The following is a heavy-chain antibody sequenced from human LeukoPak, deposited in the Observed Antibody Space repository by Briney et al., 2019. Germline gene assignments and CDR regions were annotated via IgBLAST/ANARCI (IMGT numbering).Heavy chain of an antibody. CDR1: GYTFTSYG. D-gene: IGHD2-8*02. V-gene: IGHV1-18*01. CDR3: ARDYRTVDGDAFDI. J-gene: IGHJ3*02. CDR2: ISAYNSNT. Sequence: GASVKVSCKASGYTFTSYGISWVRQAPGQGLEWMGWISAYNSNTNYAQKLQGRVTMTTDTSTSTAYMELRSLRSDDTAVYYCARDYRTVDGDAFDIWGQGTMVIVSS.